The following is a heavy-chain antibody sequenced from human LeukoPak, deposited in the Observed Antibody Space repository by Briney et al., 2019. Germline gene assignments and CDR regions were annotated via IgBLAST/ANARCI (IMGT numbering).Heavy chain of an antibody. CDR1: GGSFSGYD. CDR3: ARGSGSWYPY. Sequence: PSETLSLTCAVYGGSFSGYDWSWVRQPPGKGLEWIGEVNPSGSTNYNPSLKSRVTISVDTSKNQFSLNLSSVTAADTAVYYCARGSGSWYPYWGQGTLVTVSS. CDR2: VNPSGST. D-gene: IGHD6-13*01. V-gene: IGHV4-34*01. J-gene: IGHJ4*02.